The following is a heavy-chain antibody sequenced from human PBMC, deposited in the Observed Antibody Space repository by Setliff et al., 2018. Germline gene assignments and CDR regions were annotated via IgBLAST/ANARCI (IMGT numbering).Heavy chain of an antibody. D-gene: IGHD4-17*01. CDR1: GFSFNNAW. V-gene: IGHV3-21*04. Sequence: PGGSLRLSCAASGFSFNNAWMNWVRQAPGKGLEWVSSISGSSSNFIYYADSVKGRFTISRDNAKNSLFLQMDNLRAEDTAVYYCARDVGFYGESDWGQGTLVTVSS. CDR2: ISGSSSNFI. CDR3: ARDVGFYGESD. J-gene: IGHJ4*02.